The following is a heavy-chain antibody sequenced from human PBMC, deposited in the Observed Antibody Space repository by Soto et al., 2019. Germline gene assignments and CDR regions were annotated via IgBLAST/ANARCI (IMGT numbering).Heavy chain of an antibody. J-gene: IGHJ6*02. Sequence: GGSLRLSCTASGFTFGDYAMSWFRQAPGKGLEWVGFIRSKAYGGTTEYAASVKGRFTISRDDSKSIAYLQMNSLKTEDTAVYYCTRDVVGRFYYYYGMDVWGQGTTVTVSS. CDR1: GFTFGDYA. D-gene: IGHD1-26*01. CDR2: IRSKAYGGTT. CDR3: TRDVVGRFYYYYGMDV. V-gene: IGHV3-49*03.